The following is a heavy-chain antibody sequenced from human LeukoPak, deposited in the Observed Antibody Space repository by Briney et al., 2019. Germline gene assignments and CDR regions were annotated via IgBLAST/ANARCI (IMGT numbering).Heavy chain of an antibody. CDR1: GFSFSETW. CDR2: IRNDGSDA. J-gene: IGHJ6*03. Sequence: PGGSLRLSCVASGFSFSETWMHWVRQVPGKGLVWVSRIRNDGSDARYAESVKGRFTISRDNAKNTLYLQMNSLRDEDTAVYYCAKGYLNMDVWAKGTTVTLSS. CDR3: AKGYLNMDV. D-gene: IGHD2-2*02. V-gene: IGHV3-74*01.